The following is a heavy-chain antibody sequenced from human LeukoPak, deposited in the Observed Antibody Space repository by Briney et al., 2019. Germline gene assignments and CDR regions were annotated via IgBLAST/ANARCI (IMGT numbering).Heavy chain of an antibody. CDR2: IYHSGST. J-gene: IGHJ4*02. Sequence: SETLSLTCTVSGYSISSGYYWGWIRQPPGKGLEWIGSIYHSGSTYYNPSLKSRVTISVDTSKNQFSLKLSSVTAADTAVYYCARRKTVMVRGVIPYYFDYWGQGTLVTVSS. CDR1: GYSISSGYY. CDR3: ARRKTVMVRGVIPYYFDY. V-gene: IGHV4-38-2*02. D-gene: IGHD3-10*01.